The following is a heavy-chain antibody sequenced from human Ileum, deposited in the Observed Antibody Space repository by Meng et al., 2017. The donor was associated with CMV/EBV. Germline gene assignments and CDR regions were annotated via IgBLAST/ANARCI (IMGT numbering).Heavy chain of an antibody. Sequence: SLKISCAASGFTFDDYAMHWVRQAPGKGLEWVSGISWNSGSIGYADSVKGRFTISRDNAKNSLFVQMSSLKPEDTALYYCAKDVGAYAGFETWGQGTAVTVSS. D-gene: IGHD3-9*01. CDR3: AKDVGAYAGFET. V-gene: IGHV3-9*01. J-gene: IGHJ6*02. CDR1: GFTFDDYA. CDR2: ISWNSGSI.